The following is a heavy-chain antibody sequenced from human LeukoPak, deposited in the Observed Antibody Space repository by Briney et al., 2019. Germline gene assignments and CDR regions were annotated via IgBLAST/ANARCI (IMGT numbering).Heavy chain of an antibody. CDR2: INPNSGDT. CDR3: AREIPSTINGFDI. V-gene: IGHV1-2*02. Sequence: ASVKVSCKASGYTFTGYYMHWLRQAPGQGLEWMGWINPNSGDTKYAQKFQGRVTMARDTSISTADMELSRMTSDDTAVYYCAREIPSTINGFDIWGQGTVITVSS. D-gene: IGHD1-14*01. J-gene: IGHJ3*02. CDR1: GYTFTGYY.